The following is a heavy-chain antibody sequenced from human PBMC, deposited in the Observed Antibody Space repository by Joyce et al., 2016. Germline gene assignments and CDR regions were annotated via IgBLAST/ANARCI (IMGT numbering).Heavy chain of an antibody. D-gene: IGHD2-15*01. J-gene: IGHJ6*03. CDR2: INTKTWNP. Sequence: VQLAQSGSELKKPGASVKVSCKASGYTFSRYTMNWVRQAPGQGLEWMGWINTKTWNPTYAQGFTGRFVFSSDTSASTAYLQISSLKAEDTTVYFCARDGSPDFQYYYYYMDVWGKGTTVTVSS. CDR1: GYTFSRYT. CDR3: ARDGSPDFQYYYYYMDV. V-gene: IGHV7-4-1*02.